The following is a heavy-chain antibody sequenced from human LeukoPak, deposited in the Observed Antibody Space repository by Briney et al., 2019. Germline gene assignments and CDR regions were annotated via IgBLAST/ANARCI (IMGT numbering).Heavy chain of an antibody. V-gene: IGHV1-2*06. CDR1: GYTFTGHY. CDR2: INPNSGGT. D-gene: IGHD7-27*01. J-gene: IGHJ5*02. Sequence: ASVTVSCKASGYTFTGHYMHWVRQAPGQGLEWMGRINPNSGGTNYAQKFQGRVTITADESTSTAYMELSSLRPEDTAVYYCARDPTRHHWGSWFDPWGQGTLVTVSS. CDR3: ARDPTRHHWGSWFDP.